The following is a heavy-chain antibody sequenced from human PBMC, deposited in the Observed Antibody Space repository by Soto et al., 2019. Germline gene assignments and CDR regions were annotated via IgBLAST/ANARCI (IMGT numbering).Heavy chain of an antibody. D-gene: IGHD4-17*01. CDR2: IYPGDSDT. CDR3: ARYPTLTDYFFHGMDV. V-gene: IGHV5-51*01. J-gene: IGHJ6*02. Sequence: PGESLKISCKGSVYTFTNYWIVWARQIPGKGLEWMGIIYPGDSDTRYSPSFQGQVTISADRSISTAYLQWSSLKASDTGMYYCARYPTLTDYFFHGMDVWGQGTTVTVS. CDR1: VYTFTNYW.